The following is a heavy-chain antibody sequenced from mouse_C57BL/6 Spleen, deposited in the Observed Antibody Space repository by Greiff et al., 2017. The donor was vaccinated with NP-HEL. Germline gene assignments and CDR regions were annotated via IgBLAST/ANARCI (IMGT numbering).Heavy chain of an antibody. D-gene: IGHD2-5*01. V-gene: IGHV5-6*01. CDR2: ISSGGSYT. CDR3: ARQGSKNYFDY. Sequence: EVKLMESGGDLVKPGGSLKLSCAASGFTFSSYGMSWVRQTPDKRLEWVATISSGGSYTYYPDSVKGRFTISRDNAKNTLYLQMSSLKSEDTAMYYCARQGSKNYFDYWGQGTTLTVSS. J-gene: IGHJ2*01. CDR1: GFTFSSYG.